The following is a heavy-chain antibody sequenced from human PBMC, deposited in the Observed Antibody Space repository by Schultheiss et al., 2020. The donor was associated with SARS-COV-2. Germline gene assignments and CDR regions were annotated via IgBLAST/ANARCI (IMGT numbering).Heavy chain of an antibody. Sequence: GGSLRLSCAASGFTFSDYYMSWIRQAPGKGLEWVAVISYDGSNKYYADSVKGRFTISRDNSKNTLYLQMNSLIAEDTAVYYCANGDIVLMVYAIPPGEAFDIWGQGTMVTVSS. CDR3: ANGDIVLMVYAIPPGEAFDI. CDR2: ISYDGSNK. V-gene: IGHV3-30*18. CDR1: GFTFSDYY. D-gene: IGHD2-8*01. J-gene: IGHJ3*02.